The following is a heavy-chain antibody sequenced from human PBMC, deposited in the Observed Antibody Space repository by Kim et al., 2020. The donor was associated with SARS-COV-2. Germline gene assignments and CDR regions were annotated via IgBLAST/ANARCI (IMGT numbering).Heavy chain of an antibody. CDR3: ARHRHYGSGTYYPPQHYFDY. D-gene: IGHD3-10*01. Sequence: GGSLRLSCAASGFIFSTYSMFWVRQAPGKGLEWVSYISVGSATIYYADSVKCRFTISRDDAKSSLFLQLNSLRDEDTAVYYCARHRHYGSGTYYPPQHYFDYWGQGTLVTVSS. V-gene: IGHV3-48*02. CDR1: GFIFSTYS. CDR2: ISVGSATI. J-gene: IGHJ4*02.